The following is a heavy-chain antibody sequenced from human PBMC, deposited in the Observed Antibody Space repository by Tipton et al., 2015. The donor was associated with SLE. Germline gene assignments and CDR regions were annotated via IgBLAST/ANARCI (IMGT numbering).Heavy chain of an antibody. CDR3: ARDEVGAGAFDI. CDR1: GGSISSSNW. V-gene: IGHV4-4*02. D-gene: IGHD1-26*01. J-gene: IGHJ3*02. CDR2: IYQSGSSGST. Sequence: TLSLTCDVSGGSISSSNWWSWVRQPPGKGLEWIGEIYQSGSSGSTNYNPSVRSRVTFSLDKSKNQFSLKLSSVTAADTAVYYCARDEVGAGAFDIWGQGTMVTVSS.